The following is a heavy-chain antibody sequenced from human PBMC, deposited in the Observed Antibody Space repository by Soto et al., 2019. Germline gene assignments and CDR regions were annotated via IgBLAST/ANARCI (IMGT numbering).Heavy chain of an antibody. Sequence: EVQLLESGGGLVQPGGSLRLSCAASRFTFSTYAMSWVRQAPGKGLEWVSAISGSGGSTYYADSVKGRFTISRDNSKNTLYLQMNGRRAEDTAVYYCAKDLVLRYFDWLPQYFDYWGQGTLVTVSS. D-gene: IGHD3-9*01. V-gene: IGHV3-23*01. CDR3: AKDLVLRYFDWLPQYFDY. CDR2: ISGSGGST. J-gene: IGHJ4*02. CDR1: RFTFSTYA.